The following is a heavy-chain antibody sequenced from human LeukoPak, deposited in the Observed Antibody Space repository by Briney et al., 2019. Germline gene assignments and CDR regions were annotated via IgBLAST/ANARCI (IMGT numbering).Heavy chain of an antibody. CDR1: GGSFSGYY. Sequence: SETLSLTCAVYGGSFSGYYWSWIRQPPGKGLEWIGEINHSGSTNYNPSLKSRVTISVDTSKNQFSLKLSSETAADTAVYYCARGGEWLGKIFDYWGQGTLVTVPS. CDR3: ARGGEWLGKIFDY. CDR2: INHSGST. J-gene: IGHJ4*02. D-gene: IGHD6-19*01. V-gene: IGHV4-34*01.